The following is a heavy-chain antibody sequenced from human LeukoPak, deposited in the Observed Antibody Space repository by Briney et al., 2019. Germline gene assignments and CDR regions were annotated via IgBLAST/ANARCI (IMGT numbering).Heavy chain of an antibody. CDR1: GYTFTSYA. D-gene: IGHD2-15*01. V-gene: IGHV1-3*01. J-gene: IGHJ4*02. CDR3: AMEGYCSGGSCYTFDY. CDR2: INAGNGNT. Sequence: ASVKVSCKASGYTFTSYAMHWVRQAPGQRLEWMGWINAGNGNTKYSQKFQGRVTITRDTSASTAYMELSSLRSEDTAVYYCAMEGYCSGGSCYTFDYWGQGTLATVSS.